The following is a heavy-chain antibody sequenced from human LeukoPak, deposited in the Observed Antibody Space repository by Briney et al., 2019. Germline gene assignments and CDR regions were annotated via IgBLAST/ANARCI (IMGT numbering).Heavy chain of an antibody. CDR3: ARSQLTTGFDP. V-gene: IGHV3-21*01. CDR2: ISSSSSYI. Sequence: PGGSLRLSCAASGFTFSSYSMNWVRQAPGKGLEWVSSISSSSSYIYYADSVKGRFTISRDNAKNSLYLQTNSLRAEDTAVYSCARSQLTTGFDPWGQGTLVTVSS. CDR1: GFTFSSYS. J-gene: IGHJ5*02. D-gene: IGHD4-11*01.